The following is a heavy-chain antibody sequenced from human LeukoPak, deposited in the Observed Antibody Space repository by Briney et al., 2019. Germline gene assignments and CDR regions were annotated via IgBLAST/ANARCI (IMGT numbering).Heavy chain of an antibody. CDR2: ISWNSGSI. CDR1: GFTFDDYA. D-gene: IGHD6-19*01. J-gene: IGHJ1*01. CDR3: AKDRLQQWLVRAEYFQH. Sequence: GGSLRLSCAASGFTFDDYAMHWVRQAPGKGLEWVSGISWNSGSIAYADSVKGRFTISRDNSKNTLYLQMNSLRAEDTAVYYCAKDRLQQWLVRAEYFQHWGQGTLVTVSS. V-gene: IGHV3-9*01.